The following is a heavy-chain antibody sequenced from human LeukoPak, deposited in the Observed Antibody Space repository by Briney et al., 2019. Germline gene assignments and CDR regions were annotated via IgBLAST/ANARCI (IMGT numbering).Heavy chain of an antibody. J-gene: IGHJ4*02. V-gene: IGHV4-59*01. Sequence: PSETLSLTCTVSGGSISSYYWSWIRQPPGKGLEWIGYISYTGSTDYNPSLKSRVTISVDMFKNQFSLKVSSVTAADTAVYYCARGSVYFDSWGQGTLVTVSS. CDR1: GGSISSYY. CDR2: ISYTGST. CDR3: ARGSVYFDS.